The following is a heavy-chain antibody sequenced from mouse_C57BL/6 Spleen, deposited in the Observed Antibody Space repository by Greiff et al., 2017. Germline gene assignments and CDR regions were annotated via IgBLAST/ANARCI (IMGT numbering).Heavy chain of an antibody. J-gene: IGHJ4*01. Sequence: QVQLQQSGPELVKPGASVKLSCKASGYTFTSYDINWVKQRPGQGLEWIGWIYPRDGSTQYNEKFKGKVTLSVDTSSSTAYMELHSLTSEDSAVYFCARYYGSSYDYAMDYWGQGTSVTVSS. V-gene: IGHV1-85*01. CDR2: IYPRDGST. CDR1: GYTFTSYD. CDR3: ARYYGSSYDYAMDY. D-gene: IGHD1-1*01.